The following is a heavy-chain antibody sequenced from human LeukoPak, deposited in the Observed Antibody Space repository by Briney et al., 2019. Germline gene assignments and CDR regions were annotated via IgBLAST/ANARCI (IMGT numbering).Heavy chain of an antibody. J-gene: IGHJ4*02. CDR2: INHSGST. CDR1: GGSFSGYY. CDR3: ARGTHVLRFLEWLPYFDY. V-gene: IGHV4-34*01. Sequence: SETLSLTCAVYGGSFSGYYWSWIRQPPGKGLEWIGEINHSGSTNYNPSLKSRVTISVDTSKNQFSLKLSSVTAADTAVYYCARGTHVLRFLEWLPYFDYWGQGTPVTVSS. D-gene: IGHD3-3*01.